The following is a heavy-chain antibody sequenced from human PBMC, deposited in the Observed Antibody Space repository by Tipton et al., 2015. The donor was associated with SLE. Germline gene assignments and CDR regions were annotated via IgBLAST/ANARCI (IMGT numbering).Heavy chain of an antibody. D-gene: IGHD1-1*01. V-gene: IGHV4-59*11. J-gene: IGHJ3*02. Sequence: TLSLTCTVSGGSISSHYWSWIRQPPGKGLEWIGYIYYSGSTNYNPSPKSRVTISVDTSKNQISLKLSSVTAADTAVYYCARNLEAFDIWGQGTMVTVSS. CDR3: ARNLEAFDI. CDR2: IYYSGST. CDR1: GGSISSHY.